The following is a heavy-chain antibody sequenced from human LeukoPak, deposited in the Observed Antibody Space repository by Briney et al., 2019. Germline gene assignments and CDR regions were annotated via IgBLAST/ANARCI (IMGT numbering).Heavy chain of an antibody. CDR3: ASHAGY. CDR1: GFIFSNYF. V-gene: IGHV3-7*03. J-gene: IGHJ4*02. CDR2: IKEDGSEK. Sequence: GGSLRVSCAASGFIFSNYFMMWVRQAPGKGLEWVANIKEDGSEKYYVDSVKGRFTISRDNAKNSLYLQMNSLRAEDTAVYYCASHAGYWGQGTLVTVSS.